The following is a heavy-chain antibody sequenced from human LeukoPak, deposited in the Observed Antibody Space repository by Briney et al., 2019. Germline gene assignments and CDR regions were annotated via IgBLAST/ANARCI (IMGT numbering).Heavy chain of an antibody. V-gene: IGHV3-48*01. J-gene: IGHJ4*02. CDR2: ISSSSSTI. D-gene: IGHD4-17*01. Sequence: GGSLRLPCAASGFTFSSYSMNWVRQAAGKGLEWVSYISSSSSTIYFADSVKGRFTISRDTAKNSLYLQMNSLRAEDTAVYYCARGHYGDYVPFDYWGQGTLVTVSS. CDR3: ARGHYGDYVPFDY. CDR1: GFTFSSYS.